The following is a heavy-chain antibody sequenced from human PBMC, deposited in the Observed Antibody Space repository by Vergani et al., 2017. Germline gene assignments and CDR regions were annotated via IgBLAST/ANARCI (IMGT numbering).Heavy chain of an antibody. CDR2: INPNSGGT. J-gene: IGHJ2*01. D-gene: IGHD3-22*01. CDR3: ATSRVYYDSSGWSPHSRNDWNFGV. CDR1: GYTFTGYY. Sequence: QVQLVQSGAEVKKPGASVKVSCKASGYTFTGYYMHWVRQAPGQGLEWMGWINPNSGGTNYAQKFQGRVTMTRDTSISTAYMELSRLRSDDTAVYYCATSRVYYDSSGWSPHSRNDWNFGVWGRGTLVTVSS. V-gene: IGHV1-2*02.